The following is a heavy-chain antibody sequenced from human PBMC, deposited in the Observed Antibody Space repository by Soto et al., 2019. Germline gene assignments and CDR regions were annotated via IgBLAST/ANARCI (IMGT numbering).Heavy chain of an antibody. D-gene: IGHD6-13*01. V-gene: IGHV4-4*02. CDR3: ARARATIAAAAIFDC. Sequence: SETLSLTCAVSGGSISTSNWWGWVRQPPGKGLEWIGEVYRTGSTNYNPSLESRVIVSVDKSKNQFSLKLTSVTAADTAVYYCARARATIAAAAIFDCWGQGTLVTVSS. CDR2: VYRTGST. CDR1: GGSISTSNW. J-gene: IGHJ4*02.